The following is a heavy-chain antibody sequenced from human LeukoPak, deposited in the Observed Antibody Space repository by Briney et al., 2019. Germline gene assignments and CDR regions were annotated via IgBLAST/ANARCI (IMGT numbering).Heavy chain of an antibody. Sequence: SETLSLTCTVSGGSISSSSYYWGWIRQPPGKGLEWIGSIYYSGSTYYNPSLKSRVTISVDTSKNQFSLKLSSVTAADTAVYYCARYYSGSYYVRNWFDPWGQGTLVTVSS. J-gene: IGHJ5*02. CDR3: ARYYSGSYYVRNWFDP. V-gene: IGHV4-39*01. CDR2: IYYSGST. D-gene: IGHD1-26*01. CDR1: GGSISSSSYY.